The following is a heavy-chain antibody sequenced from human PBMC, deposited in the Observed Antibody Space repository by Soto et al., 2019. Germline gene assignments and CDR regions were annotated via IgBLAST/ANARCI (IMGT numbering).Heavy chain of an antibody. CDR3: ARLFGVVPYYYYGMDV. CDR2: IYYSGST. V-gene: IGHV4-39*01. D-gene: IGHD3-3*01. J-gene: IGHJ6*02. Sequence: PSETLSLTCTVSGGSISSSSYYWGWIRQPPGKGLEWIGSIYYSGSTYYNPSLKSRVTISVDTSKNQFSLKLSSVTAADTAVCYCARLFGVVPYYYYGMDVWGQGTTVTVSS. CDR1: GGSISSSSYY.